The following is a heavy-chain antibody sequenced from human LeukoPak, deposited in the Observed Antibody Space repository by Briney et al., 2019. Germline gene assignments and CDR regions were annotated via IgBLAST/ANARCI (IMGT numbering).Heavy chain of an antibody. V-gene: IGHV3-9*01. J-gene: IGHJ4*02. CDR2: ISWNSDTI. Sequence: GGSLRLSCATSGFTFDDYAMHWVRQAPGKGLEWAARISWNSDTIAYADSVRGRFTISRDNARNSLYLHMDSLRTEDTAFYYYARNRHLGGVTWYFFDYWGQGTLVTVSS. CDR3: ARNRHLGGVTWYFFDY. D-gene: IGHD1-14*01. CDR1: GFTFDDYA.